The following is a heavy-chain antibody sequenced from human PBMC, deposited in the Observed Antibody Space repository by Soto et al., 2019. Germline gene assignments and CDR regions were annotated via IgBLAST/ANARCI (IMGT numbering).Heavy chain of an antibody. Sequence: GASVKVSCKASGYTFTSYGISWVRQAPGQGLEWMGWISAYNGNTNYAQKLQGRVTMTTDTSTSTAYMELRSLRSDDTAVYYCAGGKDIVVVGSFDIWGQGTMVTVSS. J-gene: IGHJ3*02. D-gene: IGHD2-15*01. CDR1: GYTFTSYG. CDR3: AGGKDIVVVGSFDI. V-gene: IGHV1-18*04. CDR2: ISAYNGNT.